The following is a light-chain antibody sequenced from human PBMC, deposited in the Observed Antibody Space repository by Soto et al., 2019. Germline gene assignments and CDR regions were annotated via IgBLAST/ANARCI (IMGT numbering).Light chain of an antibody. Sequence: DIQMTQSPSTLSGSVGDRVTITCRAIQTIISGLAWYQQKPGKAPKLLIYKAATVKSGVPSRFSGSGAVTEFTLTISSLQPDDFATYYCQHYNSYSEAFGQGTKVELK. V-gene: IGKV1-5*03. CDR1: QTIISG. CDR2: KAA. CDR3: QHYNSYSEA. J-gene: IGKJ1*01.